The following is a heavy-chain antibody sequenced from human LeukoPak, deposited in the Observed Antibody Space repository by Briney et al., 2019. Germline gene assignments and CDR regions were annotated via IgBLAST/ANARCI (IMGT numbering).Heavy chain of an antibody. Sequence: PGGSLRLSCAASGFTFSSYSMNWVRQAPGKGLEWVSSISSSSSYIYYADSVKGRFTISRDNAKNSLYLQMNSLRAEDTAVYYCASGSSGVAGTNPWGQGTLVTVSS. CDR3: ASGSSGVAGTNP. D-gene: IGHD1/OR15-1a*01. J-gene: IGHJ5*02. CDR2: ISSSSSYI. V-gene: IGHV3-21*01. CDR1: GFTFSSYS.